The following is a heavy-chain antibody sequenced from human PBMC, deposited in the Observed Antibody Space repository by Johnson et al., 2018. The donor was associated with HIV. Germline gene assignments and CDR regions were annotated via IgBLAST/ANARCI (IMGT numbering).Heavy chain of an antibody. D-gene: IGHD2/OR15-2a*01. Sequence: VQLVESGGGWVQPGRSLSLSCAASGLTFEDNAWPWVRQAPGKGREWVSGIGGNSGTIGYADLWKGGFTFSRDNAKNSLYLQMNSLRAEDTALYYCAKGFHSAFDIWGQGTMVTVSS. CDR1: GLTFEDNA. J-gene: IGHJ3*02. CDR3: AKGFHSAFDI. V-gene: IGHV3-9*01. CDR2: IGGNSGTI.